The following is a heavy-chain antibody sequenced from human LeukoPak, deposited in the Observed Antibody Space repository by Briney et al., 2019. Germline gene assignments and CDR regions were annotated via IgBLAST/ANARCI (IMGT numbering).Heavy chain of an antibody. V-gene: IGHV4-4*07. D-gene: IGHD7-27*01. CDR1: GGSISSYY. CDR3: ARDSLDDTGVDY. CDR2: LYTSGNT. Sequence: KPSETLSLTCTVSGGSISSYYWSWIRQPAGKGLEWIGRLYTSGNTDYNPSLKSRVTISVDTSKNQFSLKLSSVTAADTAVYYCARDSLDDTGVDYWGQGTLVTVSS. J-gene: IGHJ4*02.